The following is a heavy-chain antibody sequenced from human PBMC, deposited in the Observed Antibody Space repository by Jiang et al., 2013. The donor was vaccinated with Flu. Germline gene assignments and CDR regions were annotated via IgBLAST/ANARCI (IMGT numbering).Heavy chain of an antibody. CDR3: ARGVNYYDSSGYYYY. CDR1: GGTFSSYA. Sequence: GAEVKKPGSSVKVSCKASGGTFSSYAISWVRQAPGQGLEWMGRIIPILGIANYAQKFQGRVTITADKSTSTAYMELSSLRSEDTVVYYCARGVNYYDSSGYYYYWGQGTLVTVSS. J-gene: IGHJ4*02. V-gene: IGHV1-69*04. CDR2: IIPILGIA. D-gene: IGHD3-22*01.